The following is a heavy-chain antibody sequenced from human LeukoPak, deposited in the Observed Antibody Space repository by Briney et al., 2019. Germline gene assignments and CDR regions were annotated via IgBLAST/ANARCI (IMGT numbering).Heavy chain of an antibody. V-gene: IGHV1-18*01. CDR3: ARDLGAPTGTTYYYYYYCMDV. CDR2: ISAYNGNT. CDR1: GYTFTSYG. J-gene: IGHJ6*03. D-gene: IGHD1-7*01. Sequence: GASVKVSCKASGYTFTSYGISWVRQAPGQGLEWMGWISAYNGNTNYAQKLQGRVTMTTDTSTSTAYMELRSLRSDDTAVYYCARDLGAPTGTTYYYYYYCMDVWGKGTTVTVSS.